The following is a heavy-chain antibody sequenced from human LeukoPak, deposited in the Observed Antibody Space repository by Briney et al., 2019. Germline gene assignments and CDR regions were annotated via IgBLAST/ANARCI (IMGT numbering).Heavy chain of an antibody. CDR3: AADRGRSYYYYYGMDV. CDR1: GFTFTSSA. V-gene: IGHV1-58*02. CDR2: IVVGSGNT. J-gene: IGHJ6*02. D-gene: IGHD3-10*01. Sequence: SVKVSCKASGFTFTSSAMQWVRQARGQRLEWIGWIVVGSGNTNYAQKFQERVTITRDMSTSTAYMELSSLRSEDTAVYYCAADRGRSYYYYYGMDVWGQGTTVTVSS.